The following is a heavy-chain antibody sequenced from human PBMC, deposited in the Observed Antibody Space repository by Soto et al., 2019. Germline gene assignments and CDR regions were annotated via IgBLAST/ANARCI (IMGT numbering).Heavy chain of an antibody. D-gene: IGHD2-2*01. CDR3: ARENIVVVPAAIHYYYYGMDV. Sequence: DTLSLTCTVSGVSVSSGSYYWSWIRQPPGKGLEWIGYIYYSGSTNYNPSLKSRVTISVDTSKNQFSLKLSSVTAADTAVYYCARENIVVVPAAIHYYYYGMDVWGKGTTVTVSS. V-gene: IGHV4-61*01. CDR1: GVSVSSGSYY. CDR2: IYYSGST. J-gene: IGHJ6*04.